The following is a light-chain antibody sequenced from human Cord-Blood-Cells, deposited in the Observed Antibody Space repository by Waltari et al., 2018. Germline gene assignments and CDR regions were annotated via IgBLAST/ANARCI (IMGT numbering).Light chain of an antibody. CDR3: CSYAGSYTLV. CDR1: SSDVGGYNY. CDR2: AVS. Sequence: QSALTQPRSVSGSPGQSVTISCTGTSSDVGGYNYFSWYQQLPGKAPKLMIYAVSKRPSGVPDRFSGSKSGNTSSLTISGLQAEDEADYYCCSYAGSYTLVFGTGTKVTVL. V-gene: IGLV2-11*01. J-gene: IGLJ1*01.